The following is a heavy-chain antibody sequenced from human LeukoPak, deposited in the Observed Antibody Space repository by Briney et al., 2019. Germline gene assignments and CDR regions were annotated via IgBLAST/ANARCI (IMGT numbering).Heavy chain of an antibody. Sequence: GASVKVSCKVSGYTLTELSMHWVRQAPGKGLEWMGGFDPEDGETIYAQNFQGRVTMTEDTSTDTAYMEPNNLTSEDTAVYYCVRFAAGPDPYYPWGQGTLVTVSS. CDR1: GYTLTELS. CDR3: VRFAAGPDPYYP. CDR2: FDPEDGET. J-gene: IGHJ5*02. D-gene: IGHD6-25*01. V-gene: IGHV1-24*01.